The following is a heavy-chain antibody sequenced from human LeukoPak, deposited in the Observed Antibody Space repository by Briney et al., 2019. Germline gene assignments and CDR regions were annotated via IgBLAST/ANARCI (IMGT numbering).Heavy chain of an antibody. CDR1: GFTFSGYG. Sequence: VGSLRLSCAASGFTFSGYGMHWFRQAPAKGPEWVAFIQNDGTNEYFADSVKGRFTISRDNSKNTLYLHMYSLRVEDTALYYCATYSNRFFDYWGQGSLGTVSS. V-gene: IGHV3-30*02. D-gene: IGHD4-11*01. CDR3: ATYSNRFFDY. CDR2: IQNDGTNE. J-gene: IGHJ4*02.